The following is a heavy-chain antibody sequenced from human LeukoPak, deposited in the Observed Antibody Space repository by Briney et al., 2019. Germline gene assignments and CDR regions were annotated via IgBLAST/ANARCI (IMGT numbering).Heavy chain of an antibody. V-gene: IGHV3-23*01. J-gene: IGHJ4*02. D-gene: IGHD3-10*01. CDR3: AKGDYYGSGSYYYYFDY. CDR2: ISGSGGST. CDR1: GFTFSSYA. Sequence: PGGSLRLSCAASGFTFSSYAMSWVRQAPGKGLEWVSAISGSGGSTYYADSVKGRFTISRDNSKNTLYLQMNSLRAEDTAVYYCAKGDYYGSGSYYYYFDYWGQGTLVTVSS.